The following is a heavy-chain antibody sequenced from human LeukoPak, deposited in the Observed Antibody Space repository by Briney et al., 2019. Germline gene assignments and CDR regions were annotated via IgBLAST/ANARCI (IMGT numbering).Heavy chain of an antibody. Sequence: SETLSLTCTVSGGSISSYYWSWVRQPAGKGLEWIGRIYTSGSTNYNPSLKGRVTMSVDTSKNQFSLKLSSVTAADTAVYYCASTPIPWYFDLWGRGTLVTVSS. J-gene: IGHJ2*01. CDR1: GGSISSYY. CDR3: ASTPIPWYFDL. CDR2: IYTSGST. V-gene: IGHV4-4*07.